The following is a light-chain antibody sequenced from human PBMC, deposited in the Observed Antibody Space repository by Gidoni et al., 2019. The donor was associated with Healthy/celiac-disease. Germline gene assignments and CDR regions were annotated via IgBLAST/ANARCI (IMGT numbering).Light chain of an antibody. V-gene: IGLV2-14*01. J-gene: IGLJ2*01. Sequence: QSALTQPASVSGSPGQSITISCTGTSSDVDDYNYVSWYQQHPGKAPKLMIYDVSYRPSGVSDRFSGSKSGNTASLTISGLQAEDEADYYCSSYTISSTLVVFGGGTKLTVL. CDR3: SSYTISSTLVV. CDR2: DVS. CDR1: SSDVDDYNY.